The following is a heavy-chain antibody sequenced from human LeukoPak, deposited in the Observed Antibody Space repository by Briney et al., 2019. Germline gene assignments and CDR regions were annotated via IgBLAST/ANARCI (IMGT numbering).Heavy chain of an antibody. J-gene: IGHJ4*02. CDR2: INPSGGST. CDR1: GYTFTSYY. D-gene: IGHD3-3*01. CDR3: ARVGLRFLEWLLYTNYYFDY. V-gene: IGHV1-46*01. Sequence: ASVKVSCKASGYTFTSYYMHWVRQAPGQGLEWMGIINPSGGSTSYAQKFQGRVTMTRDTSTSTVYMELSSLRSEDTAVYYCARVGLRFLEWLLYTNYYFDYWGQGTLVTVSS.